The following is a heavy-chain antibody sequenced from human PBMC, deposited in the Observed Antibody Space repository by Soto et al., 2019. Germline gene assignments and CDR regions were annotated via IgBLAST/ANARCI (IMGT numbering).Heavy chain of an antibody. CDR1: GYTFTSYA. D-gene: IGHD1-26*01. CDR3: ARDSEWELLRFQVGYFDY. J-gene: IGHJ4*02. V-gene: IGHV1-3*01. CDR2: INAGNGNT. Sequence: ASVKVSCKASGYTFTSYAMHWVRQAPGQRLEWMGWINAGNGNTKYSQKFQGRVTITRDTSASTAYMELSSLRSEDTAVYYCARDSEWELLRFQVGYFDYWGQGALVTVSS.